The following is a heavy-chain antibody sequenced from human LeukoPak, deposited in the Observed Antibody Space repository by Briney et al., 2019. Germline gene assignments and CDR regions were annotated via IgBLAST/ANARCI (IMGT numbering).Heavy chain of an antibody. CDR1: GGNFSNYA. V-gene: IGHV1-69*01. Sequence: ASVKVSCKASGGNFSNYANSWVRQAPGQGLEWMGGIIPIFGTANYAQKFQGRVTIIADESINTVYMELSSLRSEDTAVYYCARGDYWGQGTLVTVSS. CDR2: IIPIFGTA. J-gene: IGHJ4*02. CDR3: ARGDY.